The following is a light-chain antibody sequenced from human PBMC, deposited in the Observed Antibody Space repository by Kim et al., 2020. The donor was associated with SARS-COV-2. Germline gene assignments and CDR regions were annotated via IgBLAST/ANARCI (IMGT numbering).Light chain of an antibody. CDR1: QSVSSSY. Sequence: LSPGERATLSCRASQSVSSSYVAWYQQKPGQAPRLLIYGASSRATGIPDRFSGSGSGTDFTLTISRLEPEDFAVYYCQQYGSSPRFGQGTKVDIK. V-gene: IGKV3-20*01. CDR3: QQYGSSPR. CDR2: GAS. J-gene: IGKJ1*01.